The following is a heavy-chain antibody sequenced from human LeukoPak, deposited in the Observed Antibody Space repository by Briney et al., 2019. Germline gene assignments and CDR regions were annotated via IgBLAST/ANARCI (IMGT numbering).Heavy chain of an antibody. Sequence: GGSLRLSCAASGFTLSSYAMSWVRQAPGKGLEWVSAISGSGGSTYYADSVKGRFTISRDNSKNTAYLQMNSLKTEDTAVYYCTRHLDTVTTTYYYYYGMDVWGQGTTVTVSS. CDR1: GFTLSSYA. V-gene: IGHV3-23*01. J-gene: IGHJ6*02. CDR3: TRHLDTVTTTYYYYYGMDV. CDR2: ISGSGGST. D-gene: IGHD4-11*01.